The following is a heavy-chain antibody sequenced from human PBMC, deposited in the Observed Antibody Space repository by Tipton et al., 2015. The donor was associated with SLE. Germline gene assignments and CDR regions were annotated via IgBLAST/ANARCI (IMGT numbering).Heavy chain of an antibody. D-gene: IGHD3-16*01. V-gene: IGHV4-59*11. CDR1: GGSISCHY. CDR2: IYYSGSI. CDR3: AREWGDAFDI. Sequence: TLSLTCTVSGGSISCHYWSWIRQPPGKGLEWIGYIYYSGSISYNPSLKSRVTISVDTSENQFSLKLSSVTAADTAVYYCAREWGDAFDIWGQGTMVTVSS. J-gene: IGHJ3*02.